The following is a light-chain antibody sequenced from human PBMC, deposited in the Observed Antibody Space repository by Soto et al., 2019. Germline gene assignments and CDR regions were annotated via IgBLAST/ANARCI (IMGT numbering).Light chain of an antibody. Sequence: DIQMTQSPSSLSASLGDRVTITCQASQDITSFLNCYQQKVGKAPKLLIYDASNLETGGSSRFSGSRSGTDFTFTISSLQPEDIATYYCQQYDNFPLTFGGGTKVEMK. CDR3: QQYDNFPLT. CDR1: QDITSF. J-gene: IGKJ4*01. CDR2: DAS. V-gene: IGKV1-33*01.